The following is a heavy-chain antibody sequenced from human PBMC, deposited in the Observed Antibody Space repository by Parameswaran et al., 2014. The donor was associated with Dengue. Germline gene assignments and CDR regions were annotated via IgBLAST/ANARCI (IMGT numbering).Heavy chain of an antibody. CDR2: MNPNSGNT. CDR3: ARGKLWFGETV. V-gene: IGHV1-8*01. J-gene: IGHJ3*01. D-gene: IGHD3-10*01. Sequence: WVRQAPGQGLEWMGWMNPNSGNTGYAQKFQGRVTMTRNTSISTAYMELSSLRSEDTAVYYCARGKLWFGETVWGQGTMVTVSS.